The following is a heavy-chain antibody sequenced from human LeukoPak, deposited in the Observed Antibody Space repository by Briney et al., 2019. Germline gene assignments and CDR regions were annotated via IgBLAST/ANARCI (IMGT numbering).Heavy chain of an antibody. CDR2: SGSGGST. CDR1: GFTFSSYA. Sequence: GGSLRLSCAASGFTFSSYAMSWVRQAPGKGLEWVSGSGSGGSTYYADSVKGRFTISRDNSKNTLYLQMNSLRAEDTAVYYCVRPGPSGSYAYWGPGTLVIVPS. CDR3: VRPGPSGSYAY. V-gene: IGHV3-23*01. D-gene: IGHD1-26*01. J-gene: IGHJ4*02.